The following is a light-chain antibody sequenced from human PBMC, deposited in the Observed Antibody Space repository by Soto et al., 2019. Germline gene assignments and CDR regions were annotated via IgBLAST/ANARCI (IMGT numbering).Light chain of an antibody. V-gene: IGKV3-20*01. CDR2: GAS. Sequence: EIVLTQSPATLSLSPGERATLSCGASQSVSSSYLAWYQQKPGQAPRVLIYGASIRATGIPDRFSGSGSGTAFTLTISSLQSEDFALYYCQHHDNWPLITFGQGTRLEI. J-gene: IGKJ5*01. CDR3: QHHDNWPLIT. CDR1: QSVSSSY.